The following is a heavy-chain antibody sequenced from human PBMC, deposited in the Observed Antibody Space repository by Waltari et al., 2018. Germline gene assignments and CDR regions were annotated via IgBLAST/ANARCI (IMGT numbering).Heavy chain of an antibody. V-gene: IGHV5-51*01. D-gene: IGHD2-2*02. CDR1: GYSFTSYW. Sequence: EVQLVQSGAEVKKPGESLKISCKGSGYSFTSYWIGWVRQMPGKGLEWMGIISPGDSDTRYSPSFQGQVTISADKSISTAYLQWSSLKASDTAMYYCARHGVVVPAAIKEVGWFDPWGQGTLVTVSS. J-gene: IGHJ5*02. CDR2: ISPGDSDT. CDR3: ARHGVVVPAAIKEVGWFDP.